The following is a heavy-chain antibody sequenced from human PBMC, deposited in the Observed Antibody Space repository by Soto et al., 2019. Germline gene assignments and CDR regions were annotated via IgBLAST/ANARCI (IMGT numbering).Heavy chain of an antibody. J-gene: IGHJ4*02. CDR2: IYSGGST. CDR1: GFTVSSIY. Sequence: GGSLRLSCAASGFTVSSIYMSWVRQAPGKGLEWVSVIYSGGSTYYADSVKGRFTISRDNSKNTLFLQMNSLRAEDTAVYYCAKDYYESGGYYRTPSDKWGPGTLVTVSS. CDR3: AKDYYESGGYYRTPSDK. D-gene: IGHD3-22*01. V-gene: IGHV3-66*01.